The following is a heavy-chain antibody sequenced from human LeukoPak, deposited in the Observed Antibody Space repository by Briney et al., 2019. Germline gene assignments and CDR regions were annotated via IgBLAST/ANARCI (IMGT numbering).Heavy chain of an antibody. CDR1: GFTFSGSA. V-gene: IGHV3-73*01. D-gene: IGHD4-17*01. CDR2: IRSKANSYAT. J-gene: IGHJ4*02. Sequence: GGSLRLSCAASGFTFSGSAMHWVRQASGKGLEWVGRIRSKANSYATAYAASVKGRFTISRDDSKNTAYLQMNSLKTEDTAVYYCTRHLDATVTTRDYWGQGTLVTVSS. CDR3: TRHLDATVTTRDY.